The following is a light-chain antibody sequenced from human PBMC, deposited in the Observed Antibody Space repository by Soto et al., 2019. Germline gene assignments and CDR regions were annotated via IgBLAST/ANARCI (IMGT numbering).Light chain of an antibody. CDR3: QQYNSYSPT. CDR1: QSISSW. V-gene: IGKV1-5*01. CDR2: DAS. Sequence: DIQMTQSPSTLSASVGDRVTITCRASQSISSWLAWYQQKPGKAPKLLIYDASSLESGVPSRFSGSGSGTEFTLTISSLQPDDCATNYCQQYNSYSPTFGQGTKVEIK. J-gene: IGKJ1*01.